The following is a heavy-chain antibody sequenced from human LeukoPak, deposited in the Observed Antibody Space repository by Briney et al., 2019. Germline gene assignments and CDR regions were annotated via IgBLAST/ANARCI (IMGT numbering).Heavy chain of an antibody. D-gene: IGHD4-17*01. Sequence: SETLSLTCGVYGGSLSGYYWSWIRQPPGKGLEWIGEINHRGTTNYNPSLKSRVTISEDTSKNQFSLKLSSVTAADTAVYYCARQDGDYRANWFDPWGQGTLVTVSS. CDR2: INHRGTT. CDR1: GGSLSGYY. V-gene: IGHV4-34*01. CDR3: ARQDGDYRANWFDP. J-gene: IGHJ5*02.